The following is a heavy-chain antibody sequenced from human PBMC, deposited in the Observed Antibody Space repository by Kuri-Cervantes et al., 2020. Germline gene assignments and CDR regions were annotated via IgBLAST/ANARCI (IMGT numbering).Heavy chain of an antibody. CDR1: GFTFSSYS. CDR2: ISSSSRYI. CDR3: AKAGHYGDNNAFDI. V-gene: IGHV3-21*04. J-gene: IGHJ3*02. D-gene: IGHD4-17*01. Sequence: GESLKVSCAASGFTFSSYSMNWVRQAPGKVLEWVSSISSSSRYIYYADSVKGRFTISIDNAKNYLYLQMNSLRAEHTALYYCAKAGHYGDNNAFDIWGQGTMVTVSS.